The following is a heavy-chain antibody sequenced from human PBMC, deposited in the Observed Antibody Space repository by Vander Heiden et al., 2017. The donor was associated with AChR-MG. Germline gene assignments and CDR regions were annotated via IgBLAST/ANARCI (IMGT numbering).Heavy chain of an antibody. CDR1: AYTITGYY. CDR2: ISPNSGDT. Sequence: QAQLVQSGAEVKNPGASVRVSCNASAYTITGYYMHWVRQAPGQGLEWMGWISPNSGDTNYAQKFQGRVTMTRDTSISTAYMELSRLRSDDTAVYYCVRDRHYDVLTGYYREDAFDIWGQGTMVTVSS. CDR3: VRDRHYDVLTGYYREDAFDI. D-gene: IGHD3-9*01. V-gene: IGHV1-2*02. J-gene: IGHJ3*02.